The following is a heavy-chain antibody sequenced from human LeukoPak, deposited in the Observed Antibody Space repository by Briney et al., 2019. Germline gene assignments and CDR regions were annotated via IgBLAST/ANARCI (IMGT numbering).Heavy chain of an antibody. V-gene: IGHV1-18*01. Sequence: VASVKVSCKASGYTFTSYGISWVRQAPGQGLEWMGWISAYNGNTNYAQKLQGRVTMTTDTSTSTAYMELRSLRSDDTAVYYCARGKGHPAGAVERSYYYYYMDVWGKGTTVTVSS. D-gene: IGHD6-19*01. J-gene: IGHJ6*03. CDR2: ISAYNGNT. CDR1: GYTFTSYG. CDR3: ARGKGHPAGAVERSYYYYYMDV.